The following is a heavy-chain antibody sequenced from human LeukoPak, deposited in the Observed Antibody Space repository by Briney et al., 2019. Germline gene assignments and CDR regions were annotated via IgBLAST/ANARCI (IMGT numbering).Heavy chain of an antibody. CDR1: GFTFNTYT. J-gene: IGHJ3*02. Sequence: PGGSLRLSCAASGFTFNTYTMNWVRQPPGKGLEWIGNIFYSGSTYYSPSLKSRVTISLDTSRNQFSLKLTSVTAADTAVYYCAKSNGYGLVDIWGQGTMVTVSS. CDR2: IFYSGST. CDR3: AKSNGYGLVDI. D-gene: IGHD3-10*01. V-gene: IGHV4-59*12.